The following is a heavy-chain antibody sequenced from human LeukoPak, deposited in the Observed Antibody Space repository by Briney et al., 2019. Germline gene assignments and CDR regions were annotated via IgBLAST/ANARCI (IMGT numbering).Heavy chain of an antibody. CDR3: ARVAKERVGGVYYFDY. D-gene: IGHD1-1*01. J-gene: IGHJ4*02. CDR1: GFTFSDYD. V-gene: IGHV3-13*01. CDR2: IGTAGNT. Sequence: GVSLRISCAASGFTFSDYDMHWVRQATGKGLEWVSAIGTAGNTYYTGSVKGRFTISRENAKNSLYLQMNSLRAGDTAVYYCARVAKERVGGVYYFDYWGQGTLVTVSS.